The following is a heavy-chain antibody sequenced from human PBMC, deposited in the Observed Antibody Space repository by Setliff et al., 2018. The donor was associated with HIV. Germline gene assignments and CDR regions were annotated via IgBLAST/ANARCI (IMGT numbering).Heavy chain of an antibody. D-gene: IGHD4-17*01. CDR1: GGSISSSSHY. V-gene: IGHV4-39*07. Sequence: SETLSLTCTVSGGSISSSSHYWGWIRQPPGKGLERIGSMSYSGNTYNNPSLKSRVTISVDTSKNKFSLKLSSVTAADTAVYYFARDDYGDYTFFDIWGQGTMVTVSS. CDR2: MSYSGNT. J-gene: IGHJ3*02. CDR3: ARDDYGDYTFFDI.